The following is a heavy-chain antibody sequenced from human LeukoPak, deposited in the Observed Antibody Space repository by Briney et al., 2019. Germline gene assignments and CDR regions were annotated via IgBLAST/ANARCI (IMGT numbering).Heavy chain of an antibody. CDR1: GYTFTGYY. CDR3: ASHLLSLQQLVLGDASDI. V-gene: IGHV1-2*02. Sequence: ASVKVSCKASGYTFTGYYMHWVRQAPGQRLEWMGWINPKSGDTKYAQKFHGRVPMTRDTSISTAYMELTSLRSDDTAVYYCASHLLSLQQLVLGDASDIWGPGTMVTVSS. CDR2: INPKSGDT. D-gene: IGHD1-1*01. J-gene: IGHJ3*02.